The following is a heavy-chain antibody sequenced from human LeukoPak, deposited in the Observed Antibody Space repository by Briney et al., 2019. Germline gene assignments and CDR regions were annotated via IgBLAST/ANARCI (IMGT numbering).Heavy chain of an antibody. D-gene: IGHD6-19*01. Sequence: HEASVKVSCKASGYTFTSYGISWVRQAPGQGLEWMGWINPKNGVTNYARNFQGRVTMTRDTSISTSYMELGRLRSDDTAVYYCAAMASVAGTGWGQGTLVTVSS. CDR3: AAMASVAGTG. J-gene: IGHJ4*02. CDR2: INPKNGVT. V-gene: IGHV1-2*02. CDR1: GYTFTSYG.